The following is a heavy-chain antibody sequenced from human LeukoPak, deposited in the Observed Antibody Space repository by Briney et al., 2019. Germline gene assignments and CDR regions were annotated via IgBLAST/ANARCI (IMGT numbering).Heavy chain of an antibody. CDR1: GYTFTSYE. V-gene: IGHV1-8*01. CDR3: AKAGIVATMNADWFDP. CDR2: MNPKSGNT. Sequence: ASVKVSCKASGYTFTSYEINWVRQATGQGLEWMGWMNPKSGNTAYAQKFQGRVTMTRDTPISTAYMELSSLRSEDTAVYYCAKAGIVATMNADWFDPWGQGTLVIVSS. J-gene: IGHJ5*02. D-gene: IGHD5-12*01.